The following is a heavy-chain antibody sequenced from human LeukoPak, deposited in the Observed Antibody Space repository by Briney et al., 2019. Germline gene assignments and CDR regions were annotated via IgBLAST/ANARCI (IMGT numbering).Heavy chain of an antibody. D-gene: IGHD3-22*01. Sequence: ASVKVSCKASGGTFSSYAISWVRQAPGQGLEWMGRIIPILGIANYAQKFQGRVTITADISTSTAYMELSSLRSEDTAVYYCARDAVNYYDSSGSTGYWGQGTLVTVSS. CDR3: ARDAVNYYDSSGSTGY. CDR1: GGTFSSYA. J-gene: IGHJ4*02. CDR2: IIPILGIA. V-gene: IGHV1-69*04.